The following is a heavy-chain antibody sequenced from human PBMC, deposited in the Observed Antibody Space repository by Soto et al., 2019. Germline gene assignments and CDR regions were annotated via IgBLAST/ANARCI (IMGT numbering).Heavy chain of an antibody. J-gene: IGHJ1*01. CDR2: TYYRSKWYN. Sequence: SQTLSLTCAIFGDSVSSNSVAWNWIRQSPSRGLEWLGRTYYRSKWYNDYAISVKSRISIKPDTSKNQFSLQLNFVTPEDTAVYYCARDPARGWYGYLQQWGQGTLVTVSS. V-gene: IGHV6-1*01. CDR3: ARDPARGWYGYLQQ. CDR1: GDSVSSNSVA. D-gene: IGHD6-19*01.